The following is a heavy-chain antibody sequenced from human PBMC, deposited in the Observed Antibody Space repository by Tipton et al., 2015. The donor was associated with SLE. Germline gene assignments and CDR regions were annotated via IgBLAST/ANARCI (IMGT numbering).Heavy chain of an antibody. J-gene: IGHJ4*02. D-gene: IGHD3-22*01. Sequence: TLSLTCAVSGFSISSGYYWGWIRQPPGEGLEWIGSIHHSGNTYFNPSLKSRVTMSIDTPRNEVFLRLTSVTAADTAVYYCARHDYDSNGYYQHYFDYWGQGTLVVVSS. CDR2: IHHSGNT. CDR1: GFSISSGYY. V-gene: IGHV4-38-2*01. CDR3: ARHDYDSNGYYQHYFDY.